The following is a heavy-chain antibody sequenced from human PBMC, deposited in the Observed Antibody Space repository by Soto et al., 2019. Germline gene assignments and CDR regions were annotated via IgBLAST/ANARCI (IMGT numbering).Heavy chain of an antibody. CDR3: EKENYSSDWSFFDS. J-gene: IGHJ4*02. CDR1: GFTFSSYA. CDR2: IYPDGRT. D-gene: IGHD6-19*01. Sequence: GGSLRLSCAASGFTFSSYAMSWVRQAPGKGLEWVSVIYPDGRTYYADSVKGRFTISRDNSGNTLYLQMNSLRAEDTAVYYCEKENYSSDWSFFDSWGKGPLFTVSS. V-gene: IGHV3-66*01.